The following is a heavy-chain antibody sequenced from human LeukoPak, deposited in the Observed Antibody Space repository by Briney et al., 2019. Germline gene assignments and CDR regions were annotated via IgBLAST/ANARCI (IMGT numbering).Heavy chain of an antibody. CDR3: ARGPIGGASVARTNWFDP. V-gene: IGHV4-34*01. J-gene: IGHJ5*02. Sequence: SSETLSLTCAVYGGSFSGYYWSWIRQPPGKGLEWIGEINHSGSTNYNPSLKSRVTISVDTSKNQFSLKLSSVTAADTAVYYCARGPIGGASVARTNWFDPWGQGTLVTVSS. D-gene: IGHD1-26*01. CDR1: GGSFSGYY. CDR2: INHSGST.